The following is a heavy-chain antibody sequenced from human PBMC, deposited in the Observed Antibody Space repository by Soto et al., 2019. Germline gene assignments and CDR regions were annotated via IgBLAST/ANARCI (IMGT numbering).Heavy chain of an antibody. CDR2: ISYDGSNK. CDR3: AKEYSSGWNFDY. Sequence: GGSLRLSCAASGFTFSSYGMHWVRQAPGKGLEWVAVISYDGSNKYYADSVKGRFTISRDNSKNTLYLQMNSLRAEDTAVYYCAKEYSSGWNFDYWGQGTLVTVSS. CDR1: GFTFSSYG. V-gene: IGHV3-30*18. D-gene: IGHD6-19*01. J-gene: IGHJ4*02.